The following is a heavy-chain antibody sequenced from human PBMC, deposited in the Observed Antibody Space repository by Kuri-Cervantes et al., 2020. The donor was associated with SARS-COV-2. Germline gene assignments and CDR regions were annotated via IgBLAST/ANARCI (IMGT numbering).Heavy chain of an antibody. J-gene: IGHJ4*02. CDR3: ARQFASYDFWSGYWFDY. Sequence: SETLSLTCAVYGGSFSGYYWSWIRQPPGKGLEWIGEINHSGSTNYNPSLKSRVTISVDTSKNQFSLKLSSVTAADTAVYYCARQFASYDFWSGYWFDYWGQGTLVTVSS. V-gene: IGHV4-34*01. CDR2: INHSGST. CDR1: GGSFSGYY. D-gene: IGHD3-3*01.